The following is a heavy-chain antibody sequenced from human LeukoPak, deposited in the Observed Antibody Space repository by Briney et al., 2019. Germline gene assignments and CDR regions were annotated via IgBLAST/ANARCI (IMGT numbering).Heavy chain of an antibody. CDR3: ASTFYYDFWSGYQTSNWFDP. D-gene: IGHD3-3*01. Sequence: GASVKVSCKASGGTFSSYAISWVRQAPGQGLEWMGRIIPILGIANYAQKFQGRVTITADKSTSTAYMELCSLRSEDTAVYYCASTFYYDFWSGYQTSNWFDPWGQGTLVTVSS. J-gene: IGHJ5*02. CDR1: GGTFSSYA. CDR2: IIPILGIA. V-gene: IGHV1-69*04.